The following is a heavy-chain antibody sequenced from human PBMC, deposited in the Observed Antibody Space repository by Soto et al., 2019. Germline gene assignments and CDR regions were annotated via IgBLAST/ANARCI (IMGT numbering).Heavy chain of an antibody. CDR2: IYYSGST. CDR1: GGSIRSYY. D-gene: IGHD3-16*01. V-gene: IGHV4-59*13. CDR3: ARDGGTYGMDV. Sequence: QVQLQESGPGLVKPSETLSLTCTVSGGSIRSYYWNWIRQPPGKGLGWIGYIYYSGSTNYTPSLKSRVTISVDTSNNQFSLKLSSVTAADTAVYYCARDGGTYGMDVWGKGTTVTVSS. J-gene: IGHJ6*04.